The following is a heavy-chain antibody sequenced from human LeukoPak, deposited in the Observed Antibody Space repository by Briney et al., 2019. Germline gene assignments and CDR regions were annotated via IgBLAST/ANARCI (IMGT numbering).Heavy chain of an antibody. D-gene: IGHD6-13*01. Sequence: PGGSLRLSCAASGFTFSSYAMNWVRQAPGKGLEWVATIKRDESEKYYVDSVKGRFTISRDNAKNSLYLQMNSLRAEDTAVYYCARPYSISWELDSWGQGTLVTVSS. J-gene: IGHJ5*01. CDR2: IKRDESEK. V-gene: IGHV3-7*01. CDR3: ARPYSISWELDS. CDR1: GFTFSSYA.